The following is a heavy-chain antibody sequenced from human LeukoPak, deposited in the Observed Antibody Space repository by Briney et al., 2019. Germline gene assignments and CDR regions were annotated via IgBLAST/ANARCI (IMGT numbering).Heavy chain of an antibody. V-gene: IGHV4-59*08. CDR3: ARRKGSSGGRGYVETFVF. J-gene: IGHJ4*02. CDR2: IHYSGSS. D-gene: IGHD2-15*01. Sequence: PETLSDTLSVSGGSVSRDFCFWIRQPPGKGLEWIAYIHYSGSSYYNPLLKSRVTISVETSKNQFSLKLSSVTAADTAVYYCARRKGSSGGRGYVETFVFWGEETLVTVSS. CDR1: GGSVSRDF.